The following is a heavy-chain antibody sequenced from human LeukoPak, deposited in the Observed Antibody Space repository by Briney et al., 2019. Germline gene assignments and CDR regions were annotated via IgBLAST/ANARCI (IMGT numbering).Heavy chain of an antibody. CDR2: MNPNGGNT. D-gene: IGHD2-2*01. CDR1: GYTFTSCD. V-gene: IGHV1-8*01. J-gene: IGHJ6*02. Sequence: ASVKVSCKASGYTFTSCDINWVRQASGQGLEWMGWMNPNGGNTGYAQRFQGRVTMTRNTSISTAYMELSSLRSEDTAVYYCARGQDTVVVPAASNYYYYYGMDVWGQGTTVTVSS. CDR3: ARGQDTVVVPAASNYYYYYGMDV.